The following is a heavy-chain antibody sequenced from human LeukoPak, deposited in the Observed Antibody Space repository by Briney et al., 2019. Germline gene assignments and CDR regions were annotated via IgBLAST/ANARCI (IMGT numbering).Heavy chain of an antibody. V-gene: IGHV4-59*08. D-gene: IGHD1-14*01. CDR3: ARQPGGTAAFDL. Sequence: PETLSLTPTLSVGSLNKYNSRWIRQPPRKGGGWSSYIYYSGSTNYNPSLKSRVTISVDTSKNQFSLPLTSVTAADTAVYYCARQPGGTAAFDLWGQGTMVTVSS. CDR2: IYYSGST. CDR1: VGSLNKYN. J-gene: IGHJ3*01.